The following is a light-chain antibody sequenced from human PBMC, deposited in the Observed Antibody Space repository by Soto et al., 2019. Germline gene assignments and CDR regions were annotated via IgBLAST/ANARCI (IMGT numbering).Light chain of an antibody. J-gene: IGLJ1*01. V-gene: IGLV1-40*01. CDR1: SSNIGAGYD. CDR3: QSYDSSLSGRV. CDR2: GNS. Sequence: QSVLTQPPSVSGAPGQRVTISCTGSSSNIGAGYDVHWYQQLPGTAPKLLIYGNSNRPSGVPDRFSGSKSGTSASLAITGLHGEDEADYYCQSYDSSLSGRVFGTGTKLTVL.